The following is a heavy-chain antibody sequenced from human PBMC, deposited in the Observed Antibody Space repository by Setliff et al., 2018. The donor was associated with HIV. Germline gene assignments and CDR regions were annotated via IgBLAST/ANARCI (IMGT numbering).Heavy chain of an antibody. CDR1: GFSFDDYC. D-gene: IGHD5-18*01. V-gene: IGHV3-21*01. J-gene: IGHJ4*02. CDR2: ISSSSYYI. Sequence: GGSLRLSCEASGFSFDDYCMNWVRQAPGKGLEWVSSISSSSYYIYYADSVKGRFTISRDNAKNSLFLQMNSLRAEDTAVYYCASIELAAMVPVDYWGQGTLVTVSS. CDR3: ASIELAAMVPVDY.